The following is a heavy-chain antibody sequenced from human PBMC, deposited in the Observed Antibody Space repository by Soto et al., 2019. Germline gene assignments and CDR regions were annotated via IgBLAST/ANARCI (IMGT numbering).Heavy chain of an antibody. CDR2: IWYDGSNK. CDR3: ARWGCSGTNCNLNQRSYDL. D-gene: IGHD2-15*01. Sequence: QVQLVESGGGVVQPGMSLRLSCAASGFIFNEYGMHWVRQAPGKGLEWVAVIWYDGSNKYYADSVKGRFTISRDNSKNTMYLQMNNLRAEDTAVYYCARWGCSGTNCNLNQRSYDLWGQGTPVTVSS. CDR1: GFIFNEYG. J-gene: IGHJ4*02. V-gene: IGHV3-33*03.